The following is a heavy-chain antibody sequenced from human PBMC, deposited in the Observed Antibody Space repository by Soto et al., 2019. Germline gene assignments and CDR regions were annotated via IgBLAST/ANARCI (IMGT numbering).Heavy chain of an antibody. D-gene: IGHD2-2*01. Sequence: QVQLVQSGTEVKKPGSSVKVSCKASGGTFSTYTITWVRQAPRQGLEWMGGVIPVFGTTYYAQKFQGRVTITADEATGTAFLEMRSLRSDDTAVYYCAQSVGAVPGPSGFDIWGQGTMVTVSS. CDR3: AQSVGAVPGPSGFDI. CDR1: GGTFSTYT. V-gene: IGHV1-69*01. CDR2: VIPVFGTT. J-gene: IGHJ3*02.